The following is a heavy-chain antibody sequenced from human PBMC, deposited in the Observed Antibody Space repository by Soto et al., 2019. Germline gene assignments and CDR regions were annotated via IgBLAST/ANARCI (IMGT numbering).Heavy chain of an antibody. Sequence: GGSLRLSCAASGFSFSSFAMTWVRQAPGKGLEWVSSITASGDTTYYADSVKGRFTISRDNSENTLYLQMNSLRAEDTAMYYCAKDRVGSRCPYYFDHWGQGTLVTVSS. CDR2: ITASGDTT. CDR1: GFSFSSFA. CDR3: AKDRVGSRCPYYFDH. J-gene: IGHJ4*02. V-gene: IGHV3-23*01. D-gene: IGHD3-10*01.